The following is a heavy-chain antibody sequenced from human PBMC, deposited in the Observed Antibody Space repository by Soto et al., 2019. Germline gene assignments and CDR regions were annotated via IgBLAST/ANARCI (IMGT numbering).Heavy chain of an antibody. D-gene: IGHD1-1*01. CDR2: VHHTGST. CDR3: ARGLWNDVFQY. CDR1: GGSISSGGYS. Sequence: TLSLTCAVSGGSISSGGYSWTWIRQPPGKGLEWIGYVHHTGSTTYNPSLKTRVNISVDRPNNQFFLTLTSATAADSAIYYCARGLWNDVFQYRGRGILVTVS. J-gene: IGHJ1*01. V-gene: IGHV4-30-2*01.